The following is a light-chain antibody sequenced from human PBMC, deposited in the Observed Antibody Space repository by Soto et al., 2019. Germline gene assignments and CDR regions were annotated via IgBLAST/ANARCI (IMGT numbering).Light chain of an antibody. J-gene: IGLJ1*01. CDR3: GAWDGGLSAFV. Sequence: TVTISCSGSSSNIGNSFVSWYQQLPGTAPRLLIYDNNERPSGIPDRFSGSKSGTSATLGITGLQTGDEADYYCGAWDGGLSAFVFGTGTKVTVL. CDR1: SSNIGNSF. V-gene: IGLV1-51*01. CDR2: DNN.